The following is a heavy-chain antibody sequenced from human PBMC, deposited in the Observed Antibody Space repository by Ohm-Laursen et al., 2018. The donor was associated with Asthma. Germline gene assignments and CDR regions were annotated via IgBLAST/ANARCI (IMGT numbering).Heavy chain of an antibody. Sequence: SLRLSCTASGFTFSLYAINWVRQAPGKGLEWVSYISSDDVTIYYADSMKGRFTISRDNAKHSLYLQMTSLRVEDTAVYYCAREWGGMDVWGPGATVTVSS. CDR1: GFTFSLYA. J-gene: IGHJ6*02. V-gene: IGHV3-48*01. CDR3: AREWGGMDV. D-gene: IGHD1-26*01. CDR2: ISSDDVTI.